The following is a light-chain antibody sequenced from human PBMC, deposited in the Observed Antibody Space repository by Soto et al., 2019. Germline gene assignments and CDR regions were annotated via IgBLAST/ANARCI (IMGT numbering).Light chain of an antibody. V-gene: IGKV3-15*01. J-gene: IGKJ4*01. Sequence: EIVMTQSTATLSVSPGERVTLSCRASQDIRSSLAWYQQKPGQAPRLLIYGASIRATGVPATFSGSGSGTEFTLSISSLQSEHLGVYYCQQDSSWPLTFGGGTKADIK. CDR3: QQDSSWPLT. CDR2: GAS. CDR1: QDIRSS.